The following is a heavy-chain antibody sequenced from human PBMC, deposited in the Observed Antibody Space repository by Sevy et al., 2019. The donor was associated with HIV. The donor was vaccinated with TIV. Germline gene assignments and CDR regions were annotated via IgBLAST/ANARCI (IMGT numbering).Heavy chain of an antibody. Sequence: GGSLSLSCAASQFTFSLYAMHWVRQAPGKGLDWVAVIWDDGSDTYYADSVNGRFTISRDNSKNTLYLQMNSLRAEDTAVYYCAKSQGYGSGSYFDYWGQGIMVTVSS. J-gene: IGHJ4*02. CDR2: IWDDGSDT. CDR1: QFTFSLYA. CDR3: AKSQGYGSGSYFDY. D-gene: IGHD3-10*01. V-gene: IGHV3-33*06.